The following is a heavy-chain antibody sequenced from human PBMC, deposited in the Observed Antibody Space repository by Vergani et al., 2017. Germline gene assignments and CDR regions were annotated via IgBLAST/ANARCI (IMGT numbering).Heavy chain of an antibody. J-gene: IGHJ4*02. V-gene: IGHV3-23*01. D-gene: IGHD3-9*01. CDR3: TTPTKWELRYYFDY. CDR1: GFTFSSYA. Sequence: EVQLLESGGGLVQPGGSLRLSCAASGFTFSSYAMSWVRQAPGKGLEWVSAISGSGGSTYYADSVKGRFTISRDNSKNTLYPQMNSLRAEDTAVYYCTTPTKWELRYYFDYWGQGTLVTVSS. CDR2: ISGSGGST.